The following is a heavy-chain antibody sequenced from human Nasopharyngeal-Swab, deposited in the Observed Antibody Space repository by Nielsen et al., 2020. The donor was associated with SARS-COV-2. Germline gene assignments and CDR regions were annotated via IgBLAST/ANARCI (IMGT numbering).Heavy chain of an antibody. CDR1: GFTVSSNY. Sequence: GESLKISCAASGFTVSSNYMSWVRQAPGKGLEWVAVIYSGGSTSYADAVKGRFTISRDNSKNTLYLQMNSLRAEDTAVYYCATSAARGYFQHWGQGTLVTVSS. D-gene: IGHD6-6*01. V-gene: IGHV3-53*01. J-gene: IGHJ1*01. CDR2: IYSGGST. CDR3: ATSAARGYFQH.